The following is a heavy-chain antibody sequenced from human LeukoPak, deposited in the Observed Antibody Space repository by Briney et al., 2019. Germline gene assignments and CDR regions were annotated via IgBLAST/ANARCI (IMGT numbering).Heavy chain of an antibody. D-gene: IGHD3-3*01. CDR1: GFTFSSYS. V-gene: IGHV3-21*01. CDR2: ISSSSSYI. CDR3: APCPTVGLRFLVY. Sequence: GGSLRLSCAASGFTFSSYSMNWVRQAPGKGLEWVSSISSSSSYIYYADSVKGRFTISRDNAKNSLYLQMNSLRAEDAAVYYCAPCPTVGLRFLVYWGQGALVTVSS. J-gene: IGHJ4*02.